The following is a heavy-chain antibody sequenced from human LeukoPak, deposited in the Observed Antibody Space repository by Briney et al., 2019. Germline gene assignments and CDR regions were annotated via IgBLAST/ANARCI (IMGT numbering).Heavy chain of an antibody. CDR2: INHSGST. J-gene: IGHJ4*02. CDR3: ARGRGDSSGYYYFDY. V-gene: IGHV4-34*01. D-gene: IGHD3-22*01. Sequence: SETLSLTCAVYGGSFSGYYWSWIRQPPGEGLGWIGEINHSGSTNYNPSLKSRVTISVDTSKNQFSLKLSSVTAADTAVYYCARGRGDSSGYYYFDYWGQGTLVTVSS. CDR1: GGSFSGYY.